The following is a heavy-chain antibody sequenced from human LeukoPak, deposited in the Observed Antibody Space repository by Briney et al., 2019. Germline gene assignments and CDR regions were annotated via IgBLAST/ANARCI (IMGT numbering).Heavy chain of an antibody. J-gene: IGHJ4*02. CDR2: ISGSGGST. CDR1: GFTFSSYA. D-gene: IGHD3-10*01. Sequence: GGSLRLSCAASGFTFSSYAMSWVRQAPGKGLEWVSAISGSGGSTYYADSVKGGFTISRENSKNTLYLQMNSMRAGDTAVYYCEKDHQGLWFGELSPYYFDYWGQGTLVTVS. CDR3: EKDHQGLWFGELSPYYFDY. V-gene: IGHV3-23*01.